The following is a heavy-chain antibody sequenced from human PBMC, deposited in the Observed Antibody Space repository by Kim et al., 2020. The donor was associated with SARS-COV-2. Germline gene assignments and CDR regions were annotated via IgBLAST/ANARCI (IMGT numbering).Heavy chain of an antibody. CDR1: GGSISSSSYY. CDR3: ARRGELVGALKDAFDI. J-gene: IGHJ3*02. D-gene: IGHD1-26*01. V-gene: IGHV4-39*01. Sequence: SETLSLTCTVSGGSISSSSYYWGWIRQPPGKGLEWIGSIYYRGSTYYNPSLKSRVTISVDTSKNQFSLKLSSVTAADTAVYYCARRGELVGALKDAFDIWGQGTMVTVSS. CDR2: IYYRGST.